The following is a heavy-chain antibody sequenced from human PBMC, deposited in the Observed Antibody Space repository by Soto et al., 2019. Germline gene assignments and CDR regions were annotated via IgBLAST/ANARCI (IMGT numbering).Heavy chain of an antibody. CDR1: GGSLTDHY. CDR2: VYYSGAT. V-gene: IGHV4-59*11. J-gene: IGHJ3*02. Sequence: QVQLQESGPGLVKPSETLSLTCTVAGGSLTDHYWNWFRQSPGRGLQWIGYVYYSGATSYNPSLTSRVTMTVDTCKNQFSLKLRSVTAADTAVYFCARGTDWKSSTFDIWGQGTMVSVSS. D-gene: IGHD2-21*01. CDR3: ARGTDWKSSTFDI.